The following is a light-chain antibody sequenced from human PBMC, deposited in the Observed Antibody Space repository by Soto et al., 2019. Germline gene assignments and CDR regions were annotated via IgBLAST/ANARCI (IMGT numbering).Light chain of an antibody. V-gene: IGKV1-39*01. CDR2: AAS. J-gene: IGKJ4*01. Sequence: DIQMTQSPSSLSASVGDRVTITCRASQSISSYVNWYQQKPGKAPKLLIYAASSLQSGVPSRFSGSGSGKDFNITISSRQPEDFATYYCQQSYSTPTVGGGTKVEIK. CDR3: QQSYSTPT. CDR1: QSISSY.